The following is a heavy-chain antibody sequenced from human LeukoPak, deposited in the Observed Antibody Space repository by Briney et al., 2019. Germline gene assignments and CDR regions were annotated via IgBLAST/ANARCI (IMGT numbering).Heavy chain of an antibody. CDR3: ASRRPRPHYDSSELDY. CDR1: GYTFTSYA. Sequence: ASVKVSCKASGYTFTSYAMHWVHQAPGQRLEWMGWINAGNGNTKYSQKFQGRVTITRDTSASTAYMELSSLRSEDTAVYYCASRRPRPHYDSSELDYWGQGTLVTVSS. J-gene: IGHJ4*02. V-gene: IGHV1-3*01. D-gene: IGHD3-22*01. CDR2: INAGNGNT.